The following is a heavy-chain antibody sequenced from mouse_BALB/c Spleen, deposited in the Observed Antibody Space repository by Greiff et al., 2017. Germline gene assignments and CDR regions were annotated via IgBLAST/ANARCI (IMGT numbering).Heavy chain of an antibody. CDR3: ARDYYDYDNYYAMDY. J-gene: IGHJ4*01. V-gene: IGHV5-17*02. CDR2: ISSGSSTI. CDR1: GFTFSSFG. Sequence: EVKLMESGGGLVQPGGSRKLSCAASGFTFSSFGMHWVRQAPEKGLEWVAYISSGSSTIYYADTVKGRFTISRDNPKNTLFLQMTSLRSEDTAMYYCARDYYDYDNYYAMDYWGQGTSVTVSS. D-gene: IGHD2-4*01.